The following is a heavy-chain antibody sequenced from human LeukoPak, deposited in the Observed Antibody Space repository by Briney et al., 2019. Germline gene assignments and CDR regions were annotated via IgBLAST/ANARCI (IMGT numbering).Heavy chain of an antibody. V-gene: IGHV3-48*01. CDR3: ARVFYYYDSSGYYYEVFDY. CDR1: GFTFSSYS. J-gene: IGHJ4*02. Sequence: PGGSLRLSCAASGFTFSSYSMNWVRQAPGKGLEWVSYISSSSSTIYYADSVKGRFTISRDNAKNSLYLRMNSLRAEDTAVYYCARVFYYYDSSGYYYEVFDYWGQGTLVTVSS. CDR2: ISSSSSTI. D-gene: IGHD3-22*01.